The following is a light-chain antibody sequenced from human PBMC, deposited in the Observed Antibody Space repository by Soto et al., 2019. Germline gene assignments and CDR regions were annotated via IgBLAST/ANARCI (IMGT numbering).Light chain of an antibody. CDR2: DVS. Sequence: QSALTQPASVSGSPGQSITISCTGTSNDVGVFDYVSWYQRHPASAPRLMIYDVSHRPSGVSNRFSGSKSGNTASLTISGLRAEDEADYYCSSYTTGSAVVFGGGTKLTVL. CDR1: SNDVGVFDY. J-gene: IGLJ2*01. CDR3: SSYTTGSAVV. V-gene: IGLV2-14*03.